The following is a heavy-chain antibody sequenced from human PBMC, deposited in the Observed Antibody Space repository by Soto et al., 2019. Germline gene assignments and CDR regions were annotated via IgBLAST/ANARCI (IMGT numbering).Heavy chain of an antibody. V-gene: IGHV4-34*01. CDR2: INHSGST. CDR1: GGSFSGYY. Sequence: SETLSLTCAVYGGSFSGYYWSWIRQPPGKGLEWIGEINHSGSTNYNPSLKSRVTISVDTSKNQFSLKLSSVTAADTAVYYCARGFYYYYYMDVWGKGTTVTVSS. CDR3: ARGFYYYYYMDV. J-gene: IGHJ6*03.